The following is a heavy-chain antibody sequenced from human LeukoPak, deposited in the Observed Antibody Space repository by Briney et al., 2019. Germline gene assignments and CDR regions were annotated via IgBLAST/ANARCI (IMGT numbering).Heavy chain of an antibody. CDR1: GASISSSSYY. J-gene: IGHJ4*02. CDR2: VYYSGST. V-gene: IGHV4-39*01. Sequence: SETLSLTCTVSGASISSSSYYWGWIRQPPGKGLEWIGSVYYSGSTYYNPSLKSRVTISVDTSKNQFSLKLSSVTAADTAVYYCARQRTDFWSGLRENFDYWGQGTLVTVSS. D-gene: IGHD3-3*01. CDR3: ARQRTDFWSGLRENFDY.